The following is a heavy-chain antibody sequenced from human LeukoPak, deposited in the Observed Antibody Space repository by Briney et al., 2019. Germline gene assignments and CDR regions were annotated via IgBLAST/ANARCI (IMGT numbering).Heavy chain of an antibody. CDR1: GFTFGDYA. CDR2: IRSKAYGGTT. J-gene: IGHJ4*02. Sequence: PGGSLRLSCTASGFTFGDYAMSWVRQAPGKGLEWVGFIRSKAYGGTTEYAASVKGRFTISRDDSKSIAYLQMNSLKTEDTAVYYCTRSQVGKHYYDSSGYYYIHYWGQGTLVTVSS. V-gene: IGHV3-49*04. D-gene: IGHD3-22*01. CDR3: TRSQVGKHYYDSSGYYYIHY.